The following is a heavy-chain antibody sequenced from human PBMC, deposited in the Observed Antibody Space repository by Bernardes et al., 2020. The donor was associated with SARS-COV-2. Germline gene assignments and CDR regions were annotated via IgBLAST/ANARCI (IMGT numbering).Heavy chain of an antibody. D-gene: IGHD1-26*01. Sequence: GALRLSCAASGFTFSDHYMDWVRQAPGKGLQWVARTRNKANSYSTEYAASVRGRFTISRDESKNLLYLQMNSLKTEDTAVYYCTRASGGGYSPLDYWGQGTLVTVSS. CDR2: TRNKANSYST. J-gene: IGHJ4*02. CDR3: TRASGGGYSPLDY. V-gene: IGHV3-72*01. CDR1: GFTFSDHY.